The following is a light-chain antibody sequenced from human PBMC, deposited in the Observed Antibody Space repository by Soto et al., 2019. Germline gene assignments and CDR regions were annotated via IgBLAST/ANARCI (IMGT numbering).Light chain of an antibody. J-gene: IGKJ4*01. CDR2: AAS. CDR3: QRYYNAPFT. Sequence: DIQVTQHPSSLSGSVGDRVTIACRASQGIKNYLAWYQQKPGETPKLLIYAASTLESGIPPRFSGSGSGTDFTLTINNLQPEDVATYYCQRYYNAPFTFGGGTKVDIK. CDR1: QGIKNY. V-gene: IGKV1-27*01.